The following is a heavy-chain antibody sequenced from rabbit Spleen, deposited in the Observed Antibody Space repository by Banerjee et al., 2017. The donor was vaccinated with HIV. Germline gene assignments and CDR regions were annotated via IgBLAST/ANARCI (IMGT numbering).Heavy chain of an antibody. CDR2: IRTGSSGST. CDR3: ARDRDGNGGGWNLYYLDL. CDR1: GFSFSNSYW. J-gene: IGHJ6*01. V-gene: IGHV1S45*01. D-gene: IGHD6-1*01. Sequence: QEQLEESGGHLVQAEGSLTLTCTASGFSFSNSYWMCWVRQAPGKGLEWIACIRTGSSGSTYYASCAKGPFTSSKTSTTTVTLQMTSLTAADTATYFCARDRDGNGGGWNLYYLDLWGQGTLVTVS.